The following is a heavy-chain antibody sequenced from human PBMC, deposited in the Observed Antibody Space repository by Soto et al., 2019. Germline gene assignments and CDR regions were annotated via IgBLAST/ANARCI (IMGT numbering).Heavy chain of an antibody. Sequence: EVQLVESGGGLAQPGRSLRLSCVASGFIFEDYDMHWVRQVPGKGLEWVSSITSNSDAIKYADSVKGRFTLSRDNAKNSMYLEMNSLRVEDTAFYFCVRDRDFYDGRGYASPGDAFDVWGQGTVVSVSS. J-gene: IGHJ3*01. D-gene: IGHD3-22*01. V-gene: IGHV3-9*01. CDR2: ITSNSDAI. CDR1: GFIFEDYD. CDR3: VRDRDFYDGRGYASPGDAFDV.